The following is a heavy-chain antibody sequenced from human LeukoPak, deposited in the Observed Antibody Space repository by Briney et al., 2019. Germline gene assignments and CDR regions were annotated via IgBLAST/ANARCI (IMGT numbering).Heavy chain of an antibody. CDR1: GGSISSSSYY. V-gene: IGHV4-39*01. J-gene: IGHJ5*02. CDR3: ARCVVESWFGELSRAWFDP. D-gene: IGHD3-10*01. CDR2: IYYSGST. Sequence: NPSETLSLTCTVSGGSISSSSYYWGWIRQPPGKGLEWIGGIYYSGSTYYNPSLKSRVTISVDTSKNQFSLKLSSVTAADAAVYYCARCVVESWFGELSRAWFDPWGQGTLVTVSS.